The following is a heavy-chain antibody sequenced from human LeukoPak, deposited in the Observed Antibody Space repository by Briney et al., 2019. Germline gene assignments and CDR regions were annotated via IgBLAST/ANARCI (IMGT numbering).Heavy chain of an antibody. V-gene: IGHV1-69*04. J-gene: IGHJ4*02. Sequence: SVKVSCTASGATFSSYTISWVRQAPGQGLEWMGRIIPSVGIANYAQKFPGRVTITADTSTSTAYMELSSLRSEDPAVYYCARDRGITMVRGVKSNSFDYWGQGTLVTVSS. CDR2: IIPSVGIA. D-gene: IGHD3-10*01. CDR3: ARDRGITMVRGVKSNSFDY. CDR1: GATFSSYT.